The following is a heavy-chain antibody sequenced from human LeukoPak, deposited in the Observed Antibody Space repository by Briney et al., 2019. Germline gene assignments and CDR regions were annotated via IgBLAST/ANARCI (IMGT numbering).Heavy chain of an antibody. D-gene: IGHD2-15*01. V-gene: IGHV5-51*01. CDR2: IYPGDSDT. CDR1: GYRFASYW. CDR3: ARRDCSGGGCYGGY. Sequence: GESLKISCKGSGYRFASYWIGWVRQTPGKGLEWVGIIYPGDSDTTYSPSFQGQVTTSADKSISTAYLQWSSLKASDTAMYYCARRDCSGGGCYGGYWGQGTLVTVSS. J-gene: IGHJ4*02.